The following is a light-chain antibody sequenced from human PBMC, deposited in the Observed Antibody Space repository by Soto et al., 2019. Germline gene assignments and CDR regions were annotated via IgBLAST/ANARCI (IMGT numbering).Light chain of an antibody. CDR2: EVS. J-gene: IGLJ2*01. V-gene: IGLV2-8*01. Sequence: QSALTQPPSASGSPGQSVTISCTGTSSDVGAYIYVSWYQQHPGKAPKLMIYEVSKRPSGVPDRFSGSKSGNTASLTVYGVQAEDEADYYCSSYAGSNTVVFGGGTKLTVL. CDR3: SSYAGSNTVV. CDR1: SSDVGAYIY.